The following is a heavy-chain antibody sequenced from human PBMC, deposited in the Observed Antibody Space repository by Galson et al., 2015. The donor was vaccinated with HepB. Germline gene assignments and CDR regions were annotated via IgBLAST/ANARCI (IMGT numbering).Heavy chain of an antibody. Sequence: SVKVSCKASGGTFSSYAISWVRQAPGQGLEWMGRIIPILGIANYAQKFQGRVTITADKSTSTAYMELSSLRSEDTAVYYCARAEEMATYMDVWGKGTTVTVSS. CDR1: GGTFSSYA. D-gene: IGHD5-24*01. CDR2: IIPILGIA. CDR3: ARAEEMATYMDV. J-gene: IGHJ6*03. V-gene: IGHV1-69*04.